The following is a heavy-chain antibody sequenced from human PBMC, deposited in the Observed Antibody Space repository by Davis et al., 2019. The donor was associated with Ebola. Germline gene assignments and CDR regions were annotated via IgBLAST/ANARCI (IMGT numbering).Heavy chain of an antibody. CDR2: IYDQST. CDR3: ARDGVITIFGRLS. V-gene: IGHV3-53*01. CDR1: GFTVSSNH. D-gene: IGHD3-3*01. J-gene: IGHJ4*02. Sequence: GGSLRLSCTASGFTVSSNHMSWVRQAPGKGLEWVSVIYDQSTAYADAVRGRFIISRDKSNNTLYLEMNSLRAEDTAVYYCARDGVITIFGRLSWGQGTLVTVSS.